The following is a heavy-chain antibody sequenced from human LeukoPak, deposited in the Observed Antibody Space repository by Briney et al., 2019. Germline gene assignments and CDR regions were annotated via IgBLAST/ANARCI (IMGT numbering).Heavy chain of an antibody. CDR2: IIPIFGTA. CDR3: ASTPGPYSSRGRQFDY. V-gene: IGHV1-69*05. J-gene: IGHJ4*02. D-gene: IGHD6-13*01. Sequence: SVEVSCKASGGTFSSYAISWVRQAPGQGLEWMGGIIPIFGTANYAQKFQGRVTITTDESTSTAYMELSSLRSEDTAVYYCASTPGPYSSRGRQFDYWGQGTLVTVSS. CDR1: GGTFSSYA.